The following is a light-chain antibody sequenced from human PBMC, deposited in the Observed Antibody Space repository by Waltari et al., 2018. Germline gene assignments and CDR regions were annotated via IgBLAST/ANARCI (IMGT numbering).Light chain of an antibody. CDR2: DVT. V-gene: IGLV2-14*01. Sequence: QSALTQPASVSGPPGQSITISCTGTSSDVGGYNYVSWYQQHPGKAPKRMIYDVTKRPSGVSNRFSGSKSGNTASLTISGLQAEDEADYYCSSYASTSTWVFGGGTKLTVL. CDR3: SSYASTSTWV. J-gene: IGLJ3*02. CDR1: SSDVGGYNY.